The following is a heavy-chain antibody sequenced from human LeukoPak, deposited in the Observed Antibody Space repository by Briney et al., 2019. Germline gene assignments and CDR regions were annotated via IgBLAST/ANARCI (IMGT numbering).Heavy chain of an antibody. J-gene: IGHJ4*02. CDR3: AARGEYSGSGTR. CDR1: SGSFSGYY. CDR2: INHSGST. V-gene: IGHV4-34*01. D-gene: IGHD3-10*01. Sequence: SETLSLTCAVYSGSFSGYYWSWIRQAPGKGLEWIGEINHSGSTNYNPSLRTRVTISVDTSKNQFSLKLTSVTVADTAMYYCAARGEYSGSGTRWGQGALVTVSS.